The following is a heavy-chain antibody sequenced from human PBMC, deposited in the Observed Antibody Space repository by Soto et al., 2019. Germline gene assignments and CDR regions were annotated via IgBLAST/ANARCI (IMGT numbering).Heavy chain of an antibody. V-gene: IGHV3-7*03. J-gene: IGHJ6*02. CDR1: GFSFNMYW. Sequence: EVQLVESGGGSGQPGESLRLSCVASGFSFNMYWMSWIRQAPGKGLEWVARIKQDGGEKYYVDSVKGRFTVSRDNAKNSLHLQLHSVSADDAGIYYCVRDQLILPADDFYYGVDVWGQGTAVTVSS. CDR2: IKQDGGEK. CDR3: VRDQLILPADDFYYGVDV.